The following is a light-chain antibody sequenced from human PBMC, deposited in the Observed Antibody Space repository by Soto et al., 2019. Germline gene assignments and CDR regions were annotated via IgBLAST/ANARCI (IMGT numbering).Light chain of an antibody. Sequence: QSALTQPASVSGSPGQSITISCTGTSSDVGSYNYVSWYQQHPGKAPKLMIYEVSNRPSGVSDRFSGSKSGNTASLTISGLQAEDEADYYCSSYRGSDTSYVFGTGTKLTVL. V-gene: IGLV2-14*01. CDR3: SSYRGSDTSYV. CDR1: SSDVGSYNY. CDR2: EVS. J-gene: IGLJ1*01.